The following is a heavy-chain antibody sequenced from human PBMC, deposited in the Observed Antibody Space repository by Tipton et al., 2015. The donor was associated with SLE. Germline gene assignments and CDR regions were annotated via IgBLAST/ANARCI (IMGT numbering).Heavy chain of an antibody. V-gene: IGHV3-48*03. J-gene: IGHJ4*02. D-gene: IGHD1-26*01. CDR2: ISSSGSTI. CDR1: GFTFSSYW. Sequence: SLRLSCAASGFTFSSYWMNWVRQAPGKGLEWVSYISSSGSTIYYADSVKGRFTISRDNAKNSLYLQMNSLRAEDTAVYYCARARMGGSYSYWGQGTLATVSS. CDR3: ARARMGGSYSY.